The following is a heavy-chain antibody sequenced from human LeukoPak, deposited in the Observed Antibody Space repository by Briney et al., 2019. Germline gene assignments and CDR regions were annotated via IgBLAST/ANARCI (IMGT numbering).Heavy chain of an antibody. V-gene: IGHV4-4*07. J-gene: IGHJ4*02. CDR3: ARDGPGAHFDY. CDR2: IYTSGST. Sequence: SETLSLTCTVSGGSISNYWSWIRQPAGKGLEWIGRIYTSGSTNYNPSLKSRVTMSVDTSKNQFSLKLSSVTAADTAVYYCARDGPGAHFDYWGQGTLATVSS. D-gene: IGHD7-27*01. CDR1: GGSISNY.